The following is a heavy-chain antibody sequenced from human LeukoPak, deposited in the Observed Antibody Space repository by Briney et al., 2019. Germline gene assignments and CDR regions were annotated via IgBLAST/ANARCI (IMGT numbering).Heavy chain of an antibody. CDR3: GGRKGSSSLWDY. CDR1: AFTFSSYS. V-gene: IGHV3-21*01. Sequence: GGSLRLSCAACAFTFSSYSMNWVRQAPGKGLEWVSSISSSSSYIYYADSVKGRFTISRDNAKNSLYLQMNSLRAEDTAVYYCGGRKGSSSLWDYWGQGTLVTVSS. CDR2: ISSSSSYI. J-gene: IGHJ4*02. D-gene: IGHD6-6*01.